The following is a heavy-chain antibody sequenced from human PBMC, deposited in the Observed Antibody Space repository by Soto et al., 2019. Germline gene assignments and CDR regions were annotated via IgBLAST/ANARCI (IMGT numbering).Heavy chain of an antibody. CDR3: TTSEVLSAFEM. D-gene: IGHD1-1*01. J-gene: IGHJ3*02. V-gene: IGHV3-15*07. CDR1: GFTFSNAW. Sequence: EVQLAESGGGLVKPGGSLRLSCAASGFTFSNAWMNWVRQAPGKGLEWVGRIKRKIDGGTADYAAPGKGSFTISRDDSKNTGYLQMNSLKKEDTAVYYCTTSEVLSAFEMWGQGTMVTVSS. CDR2: IKRKIDGGTA.